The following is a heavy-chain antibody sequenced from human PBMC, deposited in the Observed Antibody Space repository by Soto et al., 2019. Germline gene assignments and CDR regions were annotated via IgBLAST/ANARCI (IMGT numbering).Heavy chain of an antibody. D-gene: IGHD6-13*01. J-gene: IGHJ5*02. V-gene: IGHV1-2*02. Sequence: GASVKVSCKASGYTFTGYYMHWVRQAPGQGLEWMGWVNPNSGGTNYAQKFQGRVTMTRDTSISTAYMELSRLRSDDTAVYYCARGDTSSWYRFDPWGQGTLVTVAS. CDR3: ARGDTSSWYRFDP. CDR1: GYTFTGYY. CDR2: VNPNSGGT.